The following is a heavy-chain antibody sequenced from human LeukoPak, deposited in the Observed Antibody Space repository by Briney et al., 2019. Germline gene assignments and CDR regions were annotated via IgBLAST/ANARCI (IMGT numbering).Heavy chain of an antibody. CDR2: ISGSVGST. Sequence: PGGSLRLSCAASGFTFSSSATSWVREGPGRGLEWVSTISGSVGSTYYADSVKGRFTISTDNAKNTLYLQMNRLRAEDTGVYYWSRGGWTQGYWGQGTLVIVSS. V-gene: IGHV3-23*01. CDR3: SRGGWTQGY. J-gene: IGHJ4*02. D-gene: IGHD6-19*01. CDR1: GFTFSSSA.